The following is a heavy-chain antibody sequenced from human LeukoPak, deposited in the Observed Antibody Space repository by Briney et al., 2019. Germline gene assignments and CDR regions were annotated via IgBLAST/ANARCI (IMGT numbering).Heavy chain of an antibody. CDR1: GVSIGSND. CDR3: AGYDHSNYLAY. Sequence: PSETLSLTCTVSGVSIGSNDWSWIRQPPGKGLEWNGLEWIGYIHANGDTNYNPSLNRRVTMSLDSSRRHLSLNLSSLTAADTAVYFCAGYDHSNYLAYWGQGILVTVSS. CDR2: IHANGDT. D-gene: IGHD4-11*01. V-gene: IGHV4-4*08. J-gene: IGHJ4*02.